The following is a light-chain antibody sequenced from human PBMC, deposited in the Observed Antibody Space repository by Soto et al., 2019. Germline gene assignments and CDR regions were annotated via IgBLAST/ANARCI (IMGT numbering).Light chain of an antibody. CDR1: QSVSTN. Sequence: EILMTQSPATLSVSPGERATLSCRASQSVSTNLAWYQQKAGQAPRLLIYGAAIRATGIPARFSGSGSGTVFTLTISSLQSEEFAVYYCQQYNNWPPWTFDQGTKVEIK. CDR3: QQYNNWPPWT. V-gene: IGKV3-15*01. J-gene: IGKJ1*01. CDR2: GAA.